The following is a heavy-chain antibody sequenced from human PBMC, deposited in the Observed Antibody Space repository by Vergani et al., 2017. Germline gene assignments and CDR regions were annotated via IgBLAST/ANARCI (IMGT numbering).Heavy chain of an antibody. Sequence: QVQLVQSGAEVKKPGSSVKVSCKASGGTFSSYAISWVRQAPGQGLEWRGGIIPIFGTENYAQKFQGRVTITADESTSTAYMELSSLRSEDTAVYYCASPDGYCSSTSCSDYYYYGMDVWGQGTTVTVSS. D-gene: IGHD2-2*01. J-gene: IGHJ6*02. CDR1: GGTFSSYA. CDR3: ASPDGYCSSTSCSDYYYYGMDV. V-gene: IGHV1-69*01. CDR2: IIPIFGTE.